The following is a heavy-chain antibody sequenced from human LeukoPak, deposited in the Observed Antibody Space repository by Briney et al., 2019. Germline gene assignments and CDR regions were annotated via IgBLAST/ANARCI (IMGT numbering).Heavy chain of an antibody. CDR1: GGSFSGYY. J-gene: IGHJ4*02. CDR2: INHSGST. CDR3: ARGPRRGIQIWFSNTIDY. V-gene: IGHV4-34*01. Sequence: SETLSLTCDVYGGSFSGYYWSWIRQPPGKGLEWIGEINHSGSTNYNPSLKSRVTISVDTSKNQFSLKLSSVTAADTAVYYCARGPRRGIQIWFSNTIDYWGQGTLVTVSS. D-gene: IGHD5-18*01.